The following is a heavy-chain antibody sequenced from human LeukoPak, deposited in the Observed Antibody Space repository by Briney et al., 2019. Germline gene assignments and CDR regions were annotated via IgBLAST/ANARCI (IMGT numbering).Heavy chain of an antibody. J-gene: IGHJ4*02. V-gene: IGHV4-39*07. Sequence: PSETLSLTCTVSGGSISSSSYYWGWIRQPPGKGLEWIGSIYYSGSTYYNPSLKSRVTISVDRSKNQFSLKLSSVTAADTAVYYCARGTIAAAGTFDYWGQGTLVTVSS. D-gene: IGHD6-13*01. CDR1: GGSISSSSYY. CDR2: IYYSGST. CDR3: ARGTIAAAGTFDY.